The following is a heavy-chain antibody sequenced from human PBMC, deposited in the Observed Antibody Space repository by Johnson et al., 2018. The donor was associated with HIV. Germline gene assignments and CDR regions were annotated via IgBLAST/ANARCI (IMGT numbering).Heavy chain of an antibody. V-gene: IGHV3-20*04. CDR3: AREGPTYYYDSTKGVFDI. Sequence: VQLVESGGDVVRPGGSLRISCVASGFKLYEYDVSWVRQVPGKGLEWVSGINWNGGSTGYADSVKGRFTISRDNAKSSLFLQMNSLRAEDTALYYCAREGPTYYYDSTKGVFDIWGQGTMVTVSS. J-gene: IGHJ3*02. CDR2: INWNGGST. CDR1: GFKLYEYD. D-gene: IGHD3-22*01.